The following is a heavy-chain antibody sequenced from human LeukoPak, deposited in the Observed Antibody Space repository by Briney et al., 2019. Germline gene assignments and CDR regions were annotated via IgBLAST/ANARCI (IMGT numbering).Heavy chain of an antibody. CDR1: GGSISSYY. J-gene: IGHJ3*01. D-gene: IGHD1-14*01. CDR2: VSYSGST. Sequence: SEILSLTCTVSGGSISSYYWNWIRQPPGKGLEWIGYVSYSGSTNYNPSLESRVTMSVDTSKNQFSLNPSSLTAADTAVYYCARNRAFDVWGQGTMVTVSS. CDR3: ARNRAFDV. V-gene: IGHV4-59*01.